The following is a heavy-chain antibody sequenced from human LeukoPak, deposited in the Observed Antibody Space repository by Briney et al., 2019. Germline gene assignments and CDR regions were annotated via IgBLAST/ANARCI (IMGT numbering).Heavy chain of an antibody. CDR2: ISYNGRNI. V-gene: IGHV3-30*18. CDR3: AKGPWSPGDTEFDY. CDR1: GFTLSNCG. D-gene: IGHD1-26*01. J-gene: IGHJ4*02. Sequence: PGGSLRLSCAASGFTLSNCGMHWVRQGPGKGLEWVAFISYNGRNIYYRDSVKGRFTISRDNSKNTLYLQMDSLRPEDSVLYYCAKGPWSPGDTEFDYWGQGTLVTVSS.